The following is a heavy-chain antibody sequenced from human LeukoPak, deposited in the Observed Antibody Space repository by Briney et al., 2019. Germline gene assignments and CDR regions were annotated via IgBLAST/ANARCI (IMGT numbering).Heavy chain of an antibody. CDR3: ARRGGPIDY. D-gene: IGHD3-16*01. Sequence: SETLSLTCAVYGGSFSGYYWSWIRQPPVKGLEWIGEINHSGSTNYNPSLKSRVTISVDTSKNQFSLKLSSVTAADTAVYYCARRGGPIDYWGQGTLVTVSS. CDR2: INHSGST. J-gene: IGHJ4*02. V-gene: IGHV4-34*01. CDR1: GGSFSGYY.